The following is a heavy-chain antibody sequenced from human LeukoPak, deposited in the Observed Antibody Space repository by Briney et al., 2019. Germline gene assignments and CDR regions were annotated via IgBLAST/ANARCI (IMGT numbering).Heavy chain of an antibody. Sequence: SETLSLTCAVSGGSFSGYYWSWIRQPPGKGLEWIGGIYHSGSTNYNPSLKSRVTISVDTSKNQFSLKLSSVTAADTAVYYCARTDYGDYERPNWFDPWGQGTLVTVSS. V-gene: IGHV4-34*01. J-gene: IGHJ5*02. CDR3: ARTDYGDYERPNWFDP. D-gene: IGHD4-17*01. CDR1: GGSFSGYY. CDR2: IYHSGST.